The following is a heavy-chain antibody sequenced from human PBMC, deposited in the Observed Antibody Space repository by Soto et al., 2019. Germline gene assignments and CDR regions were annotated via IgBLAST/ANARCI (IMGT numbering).Heavy chain of an antibody. V-gene: IGHV1-8*01. CDR2: MNPNSGNT. CDR3: ARGNSGLDF. J-gene: IGHJ4*02. D-gene: IGHD6-19*01. Sequence: ASVKVSCKASGYTFSSYDINWVRQATGQGLEWVGWMNPNSGNTVTAQKFQGRVTMTWDTSIISAYMELSSLKSEDTAVYYCARGNSGLDFWGQGTLVTVSS. CDR1: GYTFSSYD.